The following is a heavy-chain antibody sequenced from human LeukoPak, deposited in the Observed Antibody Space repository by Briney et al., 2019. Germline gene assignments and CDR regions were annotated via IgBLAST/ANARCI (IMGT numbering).Heavy chain of an antibody. D-gene: IGHD5-18*01. J-gene: IGHJ1*01. V-gene: IGHV1-2*02. CDR3: ARTRGGYSYGYPGYFQH. CDR2: INPNSGGT. Sequence: GSVKVSCTASGYTFTGYYMHWVRQAPGQGLEWMGWINPNSGGTNYAQKFQGRVTMTRDTSITTAYMELSRLTSEDTAVYYCARTRGGYSYGYPGYFQHWGQGTLVTVSS. CDR1: GYTFTGYY.